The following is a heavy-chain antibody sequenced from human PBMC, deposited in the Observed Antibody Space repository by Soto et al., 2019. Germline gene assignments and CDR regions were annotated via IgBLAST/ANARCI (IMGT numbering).Heavy chain of an antibody. CDR3: ARGEVFGWLSL. CDR2: IYYSGST. J-gene: IGHJ4*02. Sequence: KTSETLSLTCTVSGGSISSGGYYWSWIRQHPGKGLEWIGYIYYSGSTNYNPSLKSRVTISVDTSKNQFSLKLSSVTAADTAVYYCARGEVFGWLSLWGQGTLVTVSS. D-gene: IGHD3-3*01. CDR1: GGSISSGGYY. V-gene: IGHV4-61*08.